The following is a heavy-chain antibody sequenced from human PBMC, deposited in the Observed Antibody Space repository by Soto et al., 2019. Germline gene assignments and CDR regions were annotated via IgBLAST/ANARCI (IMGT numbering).Heavy chain of an antibody. CDR1: GFTFSSYG. CDR2: ISYDGSNK. J-gene: IGHJ6*02. CDR3: AKEMAAAGYYGMDV. D-gene: IGHD6-13*01. Sequence: QVQLVESGGGVVQPGRSLRLSCAASGFTFSSYGMHWVRQAPGKGLEWVAVISYDGSNKYYADSVKGRFTISRDNSKNTLYLQMNSLGAEDTAVYYCAKEMAAAGYYGMDVWGQGTTVTVSS. V-gene: IGHV3-30*18.